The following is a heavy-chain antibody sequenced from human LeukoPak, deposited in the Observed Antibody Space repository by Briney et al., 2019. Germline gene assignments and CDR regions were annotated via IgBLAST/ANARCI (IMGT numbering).Heavy chain of an antibody. CDR1: GYTLTELF. CDR3: ATRYFFDY. J-gene: IGHJ4*02. CDR2: FDPEDGET. V-gene: IGHV1-24*01. Sequence: ASVKVSCKVSGYTLTELFMHWVRQAPGKGLEWMGGFDPEDGETIYAQKFQGRGTMTEDTATDTAYMELSSLRSEGRGVEYFATRYFFDYGGQGTLVTVPS.